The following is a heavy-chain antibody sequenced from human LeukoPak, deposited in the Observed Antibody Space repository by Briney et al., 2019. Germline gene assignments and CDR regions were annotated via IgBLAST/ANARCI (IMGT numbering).Heavy chain of an antibody. CDR1: GFTFSSYA. V-gene: IGHV3-74*01. CDR2: INNDGSST. J-gene: IGHJ4*02. D-gene: IGHD4-23*01. Sequence: GSLRLSCAASGFTFSSYAMSWVRQAPGKGLVWVSYINNDGSSTVYADSVKGRFTTSRDNAKNTLYLQMNSLRVEDTAVYYCARDRRDYGGPFDYWGQGTLVTVSS. CDR3: ARDRRDYGGPFDY.